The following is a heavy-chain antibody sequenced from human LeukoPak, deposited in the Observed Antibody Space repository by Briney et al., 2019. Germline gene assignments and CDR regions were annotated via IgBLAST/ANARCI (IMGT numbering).Heavy chain of an antibody. Sequence: PSETLSLTCAVYSGSFSDYHWTWIRQPPGMGLEWIGEINHSGCTNYNPSLKSRVIISVDSSKNQFSLKLSSVTAADTAVYYCAKTSPGIAHYWGQGTLVTVSS. V-gene: IGHV4-34*01. CDR3: AKTSPGIAHY. CDR1: SGSFSDYH. J-gene: IGHJ4*02. CDR2: INHSGCT. D-gene: IGHD6-13*01.